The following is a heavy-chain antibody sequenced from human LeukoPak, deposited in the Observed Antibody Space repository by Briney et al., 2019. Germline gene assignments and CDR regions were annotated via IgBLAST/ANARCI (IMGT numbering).Heavy chain of an antibody. Sequence: PGTSLRLSCAASGFTFSSYGMHWVRQAPGKGLEWVAVISYNGNNKYYADSVKGRFTISRDNSKNTLYLQMNSLRAEDTAVYYCARGPMYYYDSSGPYAFDIWGQGTMVTVSS. CDR3: ARGPMYYYDSSGPYAFDI. CDR2: ISYNGNNK. V-gene: IGHV3-30*03. D-gene: IGHD3-22*01. CDR1: GFTFSSYG. J-gene: IGHJ3*02.